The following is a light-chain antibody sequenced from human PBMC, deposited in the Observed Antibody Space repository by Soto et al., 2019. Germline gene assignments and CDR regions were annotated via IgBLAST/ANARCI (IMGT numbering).Light chain of an antibody. J-gene: IGKJ1*01. CDR2: DAF. CDR1: QDLYNN. Sequence: DIQMTQSPSSLSAAVGDRITITCQASQDLYNNLNWFQQKPGQAPKLLIYDAFNLETGVPSRFSGSGSGADYSVSISSLQPEDIATYYCQQYNNVPWTFGQGTKVEIK. CDR3: QQYNNVPWT. V-gene: IGKV1-33*01.